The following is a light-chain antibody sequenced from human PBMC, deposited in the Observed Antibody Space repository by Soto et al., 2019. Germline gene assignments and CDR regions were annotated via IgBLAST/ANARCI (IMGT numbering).Light chain of an antibody. CDR3: QQYNDYSWT. J-gene: IGKJ1*01. V-gene: IGKV1-5*03. Sequence: DIQMTQSPSTLSASVGDRVTITCRVSQSISSWLAWYQQKPGKAPKLLIYKASSLERGVPSRFSGSESGTEFTLTISSLQPDDVATYYCQQYNDYSWTFGPGTKVEIK. CDR1: QSISSW. CDR2: KAS.